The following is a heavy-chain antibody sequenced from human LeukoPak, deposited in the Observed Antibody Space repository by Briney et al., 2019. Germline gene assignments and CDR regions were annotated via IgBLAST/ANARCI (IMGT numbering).Heavy chain of an antibody. CDR2: ISGSAGGI. CDR1: GITVSNYA. CDR3: AQRGIAIRGTLIIGFHKEPYHFDS. D-gene: IGHD2-21*01. V-gene: IGHV3-23*01. Sequence: GGSLRLSCAASGITVSNYAINWVRQAPGKGLEGVSGISGSAGGIKYADSVKGRFTISRDNSLNTVYLQMNSLRADYTALYLCAQRGIAIRGTLIIGFHKEPYHFDSWGQGILVTVSS. J-gene: IGHJ4*02.